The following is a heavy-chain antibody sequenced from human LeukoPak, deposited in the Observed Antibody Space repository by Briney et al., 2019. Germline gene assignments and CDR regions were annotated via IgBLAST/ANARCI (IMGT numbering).Heavy chain of an antibody. CDR1: GGSISSYY. CDR2: IYYSGST. Sequence: PSETLSLTCTVSGGSISSYYWSWIRQPPGKGLEWIGYIYYSGSTNYNPSLKSRVIISVDTSKNQFSLKLSSVTAADTAVYYCARGYSSGHMDVWGKGTTVTVSS. V-gene: IGHV4-59*12. J-gene: IGHJ6*03. CDR3: ARGYSSGHMDV. D-gene: IGHD5-18*01.